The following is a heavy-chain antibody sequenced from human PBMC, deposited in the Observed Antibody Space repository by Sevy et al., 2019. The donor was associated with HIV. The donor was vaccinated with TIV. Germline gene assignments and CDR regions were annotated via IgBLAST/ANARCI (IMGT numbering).Heavy chain of an antibody. Sequence: GGSLRLSCAASGFTFSSYAMSWVRQAPGKGLEWVSAISGSGGSNYDASSVNGRFTISNNNSNNPHHLQKNRGSADYADCGKGRSNNASDMYGNSTFLRKNSLRAEYMEVNSWTDDYTANRGCPKHSSSGAFDIWGQGTMVTVSS. V-gene: IGHV3-23*01. CDR2: ISGSGGSN. CDR1: GFTFSSYA. J-gene: IGHJ3*02. CDR3: RSNNASDMYGNSTFLRKNSLRAEYMEVNSWTDDYTANRGCPKHSSSGAFDI. D-gene: IGHD5-12*01.